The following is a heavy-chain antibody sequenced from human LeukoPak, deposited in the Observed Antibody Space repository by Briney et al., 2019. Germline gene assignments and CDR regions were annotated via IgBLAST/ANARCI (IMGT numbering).Heavy chain of an antibody. CDR2: ISSSCSYI. J-gene: IGHJ6*03. D-gene: IGHD2-2*01. CDR3: ARVLREYCSSTSCYGSYYYYMDV. Sequence: SGGSLRLSCAASGFTFSSYSMNWVRQAPGKGLEWISSISSSCSYIYYADSVKGRFTISRDNAKNSLYLQMNSLRAEDTAVYYCARVLREYCSSTSCYGSYYYYMDVWGKGTTVTVSS. V-gene: IGHV3-21*01. CDR1: GFTFSSYS.